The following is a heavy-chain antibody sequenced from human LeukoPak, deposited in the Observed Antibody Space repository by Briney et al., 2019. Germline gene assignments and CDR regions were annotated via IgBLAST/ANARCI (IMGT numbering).Heavy chain of an antibody. CDR2: ISAYNGNT. D-gene: IGHD2-15*01. CDR1: GYTFTSYG. J-gene: IGHJ6*04. CDR3: ARVGSGRVVAATSYYYYHGMDV. Sequence: ASVKVSCKASGYTFTSYGISWVRQAPGQGLEWMGWISAYNGNTNYAQKLQGRVTMTTDTSTSTAYMELRSLRSDDTAVYYCARVGSGRVVAATSYYYYHGMDVWGKGTTVTVSS. V-gene: IGHV1-18*04.